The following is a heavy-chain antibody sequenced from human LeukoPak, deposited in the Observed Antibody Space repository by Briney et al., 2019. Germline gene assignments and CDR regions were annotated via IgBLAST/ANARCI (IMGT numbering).Heavy chain of an antibody. CDR3: ARDAVVTAIGVVSYYYYGMDV. V-gene: IGHV3-30-3*01. Sequence: PGRSLRLSCAASGFTFSSYAMHWVRQAPGKGLEWVAVISYDGSNKYYADSVKGRSTISRDNSKNTLYLQMNSLRAEDTAVYYCARDAVVTAIGVVSYYYYGMDVWGQGTTVTVSS. J-gene: IGHJ6*02. CDR1: GFTFSSYA. CDR2: ISYDGSNK. D-gene: IGHD2-21*02.